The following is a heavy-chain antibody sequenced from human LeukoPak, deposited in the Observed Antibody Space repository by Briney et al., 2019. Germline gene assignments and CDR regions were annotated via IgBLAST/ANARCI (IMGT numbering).Heavy chain of an antibody. D-gene: IGHD6-19*01. CDR1: GFTVSTNY. V-gene: IGHV3-66*01. Sequence: GGSLRLSCAASGFTVSTNYMSWVRQAPGKGLEWVSVIYSGGNTYYADSVKGRFIISRDNSKNMLYLQMNSLRAEDTAVYYCAREGRTNGWTFEYWGQGTLVTVSS. CDR2: IYSGGNT. J-gene: IGHJ4*02. CDR3: AREGRTNGWTFEY.